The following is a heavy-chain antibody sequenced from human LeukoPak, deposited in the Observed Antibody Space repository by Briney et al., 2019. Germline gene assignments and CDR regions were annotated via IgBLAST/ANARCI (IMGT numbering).Heavy chain of an antibody. J-gene: IGHJ4*02. CDR2: ISGSGGST. V-gene: IGHV3-23*01. CDR1: GVTFSSYA. Sequence: GGSLRLSCAASGVTFSSYAMSWVRQAPGKGLEWVAGISGSGGSTNYADSVKGRFTISRDNPKSTLYLQMNILRAEDTAVYFCAKRGVVIRVILVGFHKEAYYFDSWGQGALVTVSS. CDR3: AKRGVVIRVILVGFHKEAYYFDS. D-gene: IGHD3-22*01.